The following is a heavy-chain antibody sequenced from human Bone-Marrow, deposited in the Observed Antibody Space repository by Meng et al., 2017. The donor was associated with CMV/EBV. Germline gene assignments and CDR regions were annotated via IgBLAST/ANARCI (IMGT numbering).Heavy chain of an antibody. D-gene: IGHD2-2*01. CDR1: GFTFGRYW. CDR3: ARRGRSSSPYYYALDV. J-gene: IGHJ6*02. CDR2: IEGDGTEK. V-gene: IGHV3-7*01. Sequence: GGSLRLSCAASGFTFGRYWMNWVRQAPGKGLEWVANIEGDGTEKYYVDSVKGRFTISRDNAKNSLYLQMNSLRVEDTAVYYCARRGRSSSPYYYALDVWGQGTTVTVSS.